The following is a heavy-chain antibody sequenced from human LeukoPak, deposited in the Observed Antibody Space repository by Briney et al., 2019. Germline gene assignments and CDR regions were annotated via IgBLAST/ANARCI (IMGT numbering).Heavy chain of an antibody. D-gene: IGHD1-26*01. CDR2: ISTSGGST. V-gene: IGHV3-23*01. J-gene: IGHJ4*02. Sequence: GGSLRLSCAASGFTFSSHAMSWVRQAPGKGLEWVSAISTSGGSTYYADSVKGRFTISRDNSKNTLYLQMNSLRAEDTAVYYCAKEPYSGSQLLDYWGRGTLVTVSS. CDR1: GFTFSSHA. CDR3: AKEPYSGSQLLDY.